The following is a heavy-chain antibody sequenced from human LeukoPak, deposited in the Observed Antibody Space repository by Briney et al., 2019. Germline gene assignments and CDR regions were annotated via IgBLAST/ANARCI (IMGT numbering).Heavy chain of an antibody. J-gene: IGHJ4*02. D-gene: IGHD3-22*01. CDR3: ARVYDSSGYYYEQTGYFDY. CDR1: GFTFSSYS. Sequence: GGSLRLSCAASGFTFSSYSMNWVRQAPGKGLEWVSSISSSSSYIYYADLVKGRFTISRDNAKNSLYLQMNSLRAEDTAVYYCARVYDSSGYYYEQTGYFDYWGQGTLVTVSS. V-gene: IGHV3-21*01. CDR2: ISSSSSYI.